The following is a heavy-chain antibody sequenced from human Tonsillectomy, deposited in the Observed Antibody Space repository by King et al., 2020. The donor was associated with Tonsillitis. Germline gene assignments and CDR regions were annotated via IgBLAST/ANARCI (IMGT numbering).Heavy chain of an antibody. CDR3: VKESLFEGYCSGGSCYLDSLDV. CDR1: GYTFTDFF. Sequence: VQLVESGAEVKKPGASLKVSCKASGYTFTDFFMHWVRQAPGQGPEWIGWINPNSGGTNSAPKFQGRVTMTRDTSITTAYMELRSLRSDDTAVYFCVKESLFEGYCSGGSCYLDSLDVWGQGTVVSVSS. D-gene: IGHD2-15*01. J-gene: IGHJ3*01. CDR2: INPNSGGT. V-gene: IGHV1-2*02.